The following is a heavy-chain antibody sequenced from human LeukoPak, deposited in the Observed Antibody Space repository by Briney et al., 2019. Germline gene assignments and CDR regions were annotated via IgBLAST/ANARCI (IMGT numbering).Heavy chain of an antibody. CDR3: AREYYPAVSYFDY. D-gene: IGHD3-10*01. J-gene: IGHJ4*02. CDR1: GYTFTGYY. V-gene: IGHV1-18*04. CDR2: ISAYNGNT. Sequence: ASVKVSCKASGYTFTGYYMHWVRQAPGQGLEWMGWISAYNGNTNYAQKLQGRVTMTTDTSTSTAYMELRSLRSDDTAVYYCAREYYPAVSYFDYWGQGTLVTVSS.